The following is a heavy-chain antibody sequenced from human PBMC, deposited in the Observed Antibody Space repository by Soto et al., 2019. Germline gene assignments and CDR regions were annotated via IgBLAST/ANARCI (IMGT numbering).Heavy chain of an antibody. Sequence: EVQLVESGEGLVQPGGSLRLSCAASGFTFSNYWMHWVRQAPGKGPVWVSRINTVGSTTNYADSVKGRFTISRDNAKNTLYLQTNSLGAEDTAVYYCARDLGGYASHWGQGTLVTVSS. D-gene: IGHD3-16*01. CDR2: INTVGSTT. J-gene: IGHJ4*02. V-gene: IGHV3-74*01. CDR1: GFTFSNYW. CDR3: ARDLGGYASH.